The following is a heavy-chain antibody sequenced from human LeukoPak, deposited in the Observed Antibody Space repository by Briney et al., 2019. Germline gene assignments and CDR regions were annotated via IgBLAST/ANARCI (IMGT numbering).Heavy chain of an antibody. CDR1: GGTFSSYA. D-gene: IGHD1-20*01. J-gene: IGHJ4*02. Sequence: SVKVSCKASGGTFSSYAISWVRQAPGQGLEWMGRIIPILGIANYAQKFQGRVTITADKSTSTAYMELSSLRSEDTAVYYCAREGMTGFDYWGQGTLVTVPS. CDR2: IIPILGIA. V-gene: IGHV1-69*04. CDR3: AREGMTGFDY.